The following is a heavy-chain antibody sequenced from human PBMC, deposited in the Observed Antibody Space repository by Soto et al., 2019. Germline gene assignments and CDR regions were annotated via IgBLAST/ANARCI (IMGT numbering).Heavy chain of an antibody. CDR1: GGSITDSY. CDR3: AGETRRWGFTRSDMDV. Sequence: QVQLQESGPGLVKPSETLSLTCTVSGGSITDSYWSWIRQPPGKGLEWIGNIYYCGSISDNHSPKSRVTIAVDSSKNPDLLKLNSGAGADTAVDFCAGETRRWGFTRSDMDVWGKGTTVT. J-gene: IGHJ6*03. V-gene: IGHV4-59*12. D-gene: IGHD7-27*01. CDR2: IYYCGSI.